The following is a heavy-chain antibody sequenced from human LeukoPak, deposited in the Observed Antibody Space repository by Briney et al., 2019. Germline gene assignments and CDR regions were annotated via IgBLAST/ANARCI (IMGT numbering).Heavy chain of an antibody. J-gene: IGHJ4*02. D-gene: IGHD3-10*01. CDR2: IIPIFGIA. CDR1: GGTFSSYG. CDR3: ARDQNSYGSGSYPDY. Sequence: SVKVSCKASGGTFSSYGISWVRQAPGQGLEWMGRIIPIFGIANYAQKFQGRVAITADKSTSTAYMELSSLTSEDTAVYYCARDQNSYGSGSYPDYWSQGTLVTVSS. V-gene: IGHV1-69*04.